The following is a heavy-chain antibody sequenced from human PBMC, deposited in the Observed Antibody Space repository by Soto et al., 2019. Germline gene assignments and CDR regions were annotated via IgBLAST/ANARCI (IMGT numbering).Heavy chain of an antibody. CDR1: GFTFSSYG. J-gene: IGHJ4*02. CDR3: ATTGPY. CDR2: IWFDGSNK. V-gene: IGHV3-33*01. Sequence: GGSLRLSCAASGFTFSSYGMHCVRQAPGKGLEWVAVIWFDGSNKFYADSVKGRFTISRDNSKNTVSLQMNSLRDEDSAAYYCATTGPYWGQGTLVTVSS.